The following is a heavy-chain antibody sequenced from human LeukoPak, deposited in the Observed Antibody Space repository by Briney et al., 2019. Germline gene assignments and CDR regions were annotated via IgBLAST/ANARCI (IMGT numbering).Heavy chain of an antibody. D-gene: IGHD3-22*01. CDR3: ARDFTEKYYYDSSGYSTFDY. J-gene: IGHJ4*02. V-gene: IGHV3-30-3*01. Sequence: PGRSLRLSCAASGFTFSGYAMHWVRQAPGKGLEWVAVISYDGSNKYYADSVKGRFTISRDNSKNTLYLQMNSLRAEDTAVYYCARDFTEKYYYDSSGYSTFDYWGQGTLVTVSS. CDR2: ISYDGSNK. CDR1: GFTFSGYA.